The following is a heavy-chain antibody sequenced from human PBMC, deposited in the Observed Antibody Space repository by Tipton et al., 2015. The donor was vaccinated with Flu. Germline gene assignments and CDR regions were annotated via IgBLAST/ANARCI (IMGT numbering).Heavy chain of an antibody. D-gene: IGHD3-10*02. Sequence: SPRLSCAASGFSFSSYTLSWVRQAPGQGLEWVSSLTSTGSRIQYADSVKGRFTVSRDNANNLLYLQMNSLRAEDTAVYYCASYYVGYWGQGTLVTVSS. J-gene: IGHJ4*02. V-gene: IGHV3-21*06. CDR1: GFSFSSYT. CDR2: LTSTGSRI. CDR3: ASYYVGY.